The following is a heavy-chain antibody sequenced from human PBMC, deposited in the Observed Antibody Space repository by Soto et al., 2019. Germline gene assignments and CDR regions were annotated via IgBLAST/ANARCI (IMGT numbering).Heavy chain of an antibody. Sequence: GESLKISCQGSGYSFSTYWIAWVRQMPGKGLEWMGIIYPGDSDTTYSPSFQGQVIISADKSISTAYLQWRTLKASDTALFYCARGGHGYTGYGPNWFFALWSRGTLVTVSS. CDR2: IYPGDSDT. CDR3: ARGGHGYTGYGPNWFFAL. J-gene: IGHJ2*01. D-gene: IGHD5-12*01. CDR1: GYSFSTYW. V-gene: IGHV5-51*01.